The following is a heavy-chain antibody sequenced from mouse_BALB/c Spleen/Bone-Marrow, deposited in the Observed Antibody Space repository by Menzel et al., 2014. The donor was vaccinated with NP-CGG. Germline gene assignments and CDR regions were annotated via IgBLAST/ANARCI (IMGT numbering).Heavy chain of an antibody. CDR3: GKVYDYDGWYFDV. CDR2: INPYNGDT. J-gene: IGHJ1*01. Sequence: EVQLQQSGPELVKPGASVKISCKASGYSFTGYFMNWVKQSQGKSLEWIGRINPYNGDTFYNQKFKGKATSTVDKSSSTAHMELLSLTSEDSAVYYCGKVYDYDGWYFDVWGAGTTVTVSS. V-gene: IGHV1-37*01. CDR1: GYSFTGYF. D-gene: IGHD2-4*01.